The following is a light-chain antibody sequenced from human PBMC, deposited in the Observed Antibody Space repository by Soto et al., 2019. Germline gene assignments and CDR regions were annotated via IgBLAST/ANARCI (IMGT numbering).Light chain of an antibody. J-gene: IGLJ2*01. CDR2: RAE. V-gene: IGLV1-47*01. CDR3: AAWDDTVNGLV. Sequence: QSVLAQSPSASGTPGQRVTISCSGKIAKIGRNYVYWYQQFPGTAPRLLIYRAEQRPSGVPDRFSGSKSGTSASLAISGLRSEDEAAYYCAAWDDTVNGLVFGGGTKVTVL. CDR1: IAKIGRNY.